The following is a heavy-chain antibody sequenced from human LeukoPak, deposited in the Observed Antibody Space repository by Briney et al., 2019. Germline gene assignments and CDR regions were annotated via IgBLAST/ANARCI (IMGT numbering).Heavy chain of an antibody. CDR1: GSTFSTYW. Sequence: GGSLRLSCAASGSTFSTYWMTWVRQAPGKGLEWVANIKQDRSAKYYVDSLRGRSITSRDNDKNSLLLQINILTADATAEYYSARCPYDSTGYYSVPSPLDYCGEGTLVTVSS. V-gene: IGHV3-7*01. D-gene: IGHD3-22*01. J-gene: IGHJ4*02. CDR3: ARCPYDSTGYYSVPSPLDY. CDR2: IKQDRSAK.